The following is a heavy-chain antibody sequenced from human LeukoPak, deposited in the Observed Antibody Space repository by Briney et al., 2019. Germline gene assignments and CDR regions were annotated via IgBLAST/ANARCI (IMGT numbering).Heavy chain of an antibody. J-gene: IGHJ4*02. CDR3: ARVPLRFLEPFDN. CDR2: INHSGTT. V-gene: IGHV4-34*01. D-gene: IGHD3-3*01. Sequence: PSETLSLTCAVYGGSFKDNYWSWIRQPPGKGLEWIGEINHSGTTNYNPSLKSRVTMSLDTSKNQLSLKLNSVTAADTAVYYCARVPLRFLEPFDNWGQGTLVTFSS. CDR1: GGSFKDNY.